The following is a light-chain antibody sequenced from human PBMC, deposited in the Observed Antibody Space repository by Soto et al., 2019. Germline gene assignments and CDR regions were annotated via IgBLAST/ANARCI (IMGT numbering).Light chain of an antibody. CDR1: NSNIGNNA. V-gene: IGLV1-36*01. J-gene: IGLJ3*02. CDR2: FDD. Sequence: QSVLTQPPSVSAAPGLRVTISCSGSNSNIGNNAVNWYQQLPGKAPKLLVHFDDRVASGVSDRVSGSKSGTSASLAISALQSEDEADYYCAAWDDSLSGPLFGGGTKLTVL. CDR3: AAWDDSLSGPL.